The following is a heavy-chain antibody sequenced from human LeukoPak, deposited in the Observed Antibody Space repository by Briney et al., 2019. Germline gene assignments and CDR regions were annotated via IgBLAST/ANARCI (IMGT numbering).Heavy chain of an antibody. CDR1: GGSISSGGYS. D-gene: IGHD5-12*01. CDR2: IYHSGST. Sequence: SQTLSLTCAVSGGSISSGGYSWSWIRQPPGKGLEWIGYIYHSGSTYYNPSLKSRVTISVDRSKNQFSLKLSSVTAADTAVYYCARTTGYGGGIDWSDPWGQGTLVTVSS. V-gene: IGHV4-30-2*01. CDR3: ARTTGYGGGIDWSDP. J-gene: IGHJ5*02.